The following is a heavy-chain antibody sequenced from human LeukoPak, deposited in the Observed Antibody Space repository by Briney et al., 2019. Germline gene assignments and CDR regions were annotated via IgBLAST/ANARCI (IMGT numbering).Heavy chain of an antibody. Sequence: GGSLRLSCAASGFTFSSYAMHWVRQAPGKGLEWVAVISYDGSNKYYADSVKGRFTISRDNSKNTLYLQMNSLRAEDTAVYYCARAGAHIAVAGTDYWGQGTLVTVSS. V-gene: IGHV3-30-3*01. CDR3: ARAGAHIAVAGTDY. CDR2: ISYDGSNK. J-gene: IGHJ4*02. D-gene: IGHD6-19*01. CDR1: GFTFSSYA.